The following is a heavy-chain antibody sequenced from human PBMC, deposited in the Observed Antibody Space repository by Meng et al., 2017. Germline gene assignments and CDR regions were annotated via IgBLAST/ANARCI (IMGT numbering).Heavy chain of an antibody. J-gene: IGHJ3*02. V-gene: IGHV1-69*05. CDR1: GGTFSSYA. Sequence: SVKVSCKASGGTFSSYAISWVRQAPGQGLEWMGGIIPIFGTANYAQKFQGRVTITTDESTSTAYMELSSLRSEDTAVYYCARAGEMATITDAFDIWGQGTMDTVSS. CDR2: IIPIFGTA. D-gene: IGHD5-24*01. CDR3: ARAGEMATITDAFDI.